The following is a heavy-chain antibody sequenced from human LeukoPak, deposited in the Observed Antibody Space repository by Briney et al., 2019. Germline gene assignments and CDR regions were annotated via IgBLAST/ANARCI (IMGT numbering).Heavy chain of an antibody. D-gene: IGHD5-18*01. Sequence: GGSLRLSCAASGFTFSSYAMHWVRQAPGKGLEWVAVISYDGSNKYYADSVKGRFTISRDNSKNTLYLQMNSLRAEDTAVYYCEGWIKPFEYWGQGTLVTVSS. V-gene: IGHV3-30*04. CDR1: GFTFSSYA. J-gene: IGHJ4*02. CDR3: EGWIKPFEY. CDR2: ISYDGSNK.